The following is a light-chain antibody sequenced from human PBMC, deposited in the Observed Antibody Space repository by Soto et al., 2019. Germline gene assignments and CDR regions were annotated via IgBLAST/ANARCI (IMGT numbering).Light chain of an antibody. CDR3: ISFTTRATYV. Sequence: QSVLTQPASVSGSPGQSITISCTGTSSDISNYDYVSWYQQHPGKVPKLMIYDVSNRPSGVSNRFTGSKSGNTASLTISGLQAEDEADYYFISFTTRATYVFGTGTKVTVL. CDR1: SSDISNYDY. V-gene: IGLV2-14*01. J-gene: IGLJ1*01. CDR2: DVS.